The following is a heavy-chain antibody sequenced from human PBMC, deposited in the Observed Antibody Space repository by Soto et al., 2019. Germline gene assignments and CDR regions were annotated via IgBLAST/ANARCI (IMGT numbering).Heavy chain of an antibody. V-gene: IGHV4-31*03. CDR2: IYYSGST. CDR1: GGSISSGGYY. D-gene: IGHD3-3*01. Sequence: QVQLQESGPGLVKPSQTLSLTCTVSGGSISSGGYYWSWIRQHPGKGLEWIGYIYYSGSTYYNPSLKSRVTISVETSKNQFSLKLSSVTAADTAVYYCAREGYDFWSGYYTGGGYGMDVWGQGTTVTVSS. CDR3: AREGYDFWSGYYTGGGYGMDV. J-gene: IGHJ6*02.